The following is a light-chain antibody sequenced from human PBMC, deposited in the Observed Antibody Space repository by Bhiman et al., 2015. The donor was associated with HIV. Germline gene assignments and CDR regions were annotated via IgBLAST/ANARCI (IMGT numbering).Light chain of an antibody. Sequence: SYELTQPPSVSVASGKTAQITCGGPNFGTKSVHWYQQRPGQAPVLVISFDSDRPSGIPERFSGSTSGNTATLTISRVGAGDEADYYCQTWDNSRHPGYVFGTGT. J-gene: IGLJ1*01. V-gene: IGLV3-21*04. CDR3: QTWDNSRHPGYV. CDR1: NFGTKS. CDR2: FDS.